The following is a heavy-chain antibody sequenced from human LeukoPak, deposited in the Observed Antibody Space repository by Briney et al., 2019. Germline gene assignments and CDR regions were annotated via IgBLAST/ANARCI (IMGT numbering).Heavy chain of an antibody. Sequence: PGGSPRLSCAASGFSFSTSPMSWVRQPPGKGLEWVSAMNNGPGATFYRDSVRGRFTISRDDSKSTLYLQMNSLRAEDTGTYYCAKTHYDLLDVWGQGTTVTVSS. J-gene: IGHJ6*02. CDR1: GFSFSTSP. V-gene: IGHV3-23*01. D-gene: IGHD5-12*01. CDR2: MNNGPGAT. CDR3: AKTHYDLLDV.